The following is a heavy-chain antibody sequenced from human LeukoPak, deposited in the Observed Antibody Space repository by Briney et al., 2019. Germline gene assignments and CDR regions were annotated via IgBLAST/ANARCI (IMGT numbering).Heavy chain of an antibody. Sequence: PSETLSLTCTVSGGSISSGSYYWSWIRQPAGKGLEWIGRIYTSGSTNYNPSLKSRVTISVDTSKNQFSLKLSSVTAADTAVYYCARDPYNGYDAFDIWGQGTMVLVSS. D-gene: IGHD5-12*01. J-gene: IGHJ3*02. V-gene: IGHV4-61*02. CDR1: GGSISSGSYY. CDR3: ARDPYNGYDAFDI. CDR2: IYTSGST.